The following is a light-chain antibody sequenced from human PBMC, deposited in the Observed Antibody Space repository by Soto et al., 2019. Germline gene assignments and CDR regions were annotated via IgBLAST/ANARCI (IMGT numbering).Light chain of an antibody. J-gene: IGKJ1*01. CDR1: QIVITN. Sequence: ILITQSPATLSGSPGKRATLSCRAVQIVITNFAWNQQKPGQPPRLLIYGASCRATGIPARFRGSGSGTNVTITISSLXSEDVAVYYGQQYNKWPPRTFGQGTKVDIK. V-gene: IGKV3-15*01. CDR2: GAS. CDR3: QQYNKWPPRT.